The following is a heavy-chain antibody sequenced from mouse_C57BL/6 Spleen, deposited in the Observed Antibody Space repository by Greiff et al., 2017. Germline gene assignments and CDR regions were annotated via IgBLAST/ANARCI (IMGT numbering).Heavy chain of an antibody. J-gene: IGHJ1*03. V-gene: IGHV1-75*01. CDR3: ARGDTTVVARYFDV. CDR2: IFPGSGST. D-gene: IGHD1-1*01. CDR1: GYTFTDYY. Sequence: VQGVESGPELVKPGASVKISCKASGYTFTDYYINWVKQRPGQGLEWIGWIFPGSGSTYYNEKFKGKATLTVDKSSSTAYMLLSSLTSEDSAVYFCARGDTTVVARYFDVWGTGTTVTVSS.